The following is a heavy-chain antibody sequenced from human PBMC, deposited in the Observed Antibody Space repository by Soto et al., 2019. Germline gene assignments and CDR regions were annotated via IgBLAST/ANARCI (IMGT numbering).Heavy chain of an antibody. D-gene: IGHD6-19*01. CDR1: GGFIRGSDYY. Sequence: SETLSLTCTVSGGFIRGSDYYWGWIRQPPGRGLEWIGNIYYSGTSYSYPSLKGRVTMSVDTSKNQFSMRLNSVTAADTAVYYCTDMSGQWLPRDWGRGIMVTVSS. J-gene: IGHJ4*02. CDR3: TDMSGQWLPRD. V-gene: IGHV4-39*01. CDR2: IYYSGTS.